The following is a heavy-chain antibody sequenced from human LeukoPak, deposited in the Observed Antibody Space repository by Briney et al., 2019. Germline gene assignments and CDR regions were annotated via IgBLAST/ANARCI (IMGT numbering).Heavy chain of an antibody. Sequence: PGGSLRLSCAASGFTFSSYAMSWVRQAPGKGLEWVSAISGSGGSTYYADSVKGRFTISRDSSKNTLYLQMNSLRAEDTALYHCARETYVVRGVSPYYYYYMDVWGKGTTVTISS. V-gene: IGHV3-23*01. CDR2: ISGSGGST. D-gene: IGHD3-10*01. CDR1: GFTFSSYA. J-gene: IGHJ6*03. CDR3: ARETYVVRGVSPYYYYYMDV.